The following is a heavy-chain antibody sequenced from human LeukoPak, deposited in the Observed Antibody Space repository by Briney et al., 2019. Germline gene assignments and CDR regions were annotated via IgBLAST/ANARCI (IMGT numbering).Heavy chain of an antibody. Sequence: ASVKVSCKSSGYMFTSHGIHWLRQAPGQGLEWMGWISAYNGNTNYAQKLQGRVTMTTDTSTSTAYMELRSLRSDDTAVYYCARDISSSWYFSAYYYYYMDVWGKGTTVTISS. CDR2: ISAYNGNT. J-gene: IGHJ6*03. CDR1: GYMFTSHG. V-gene: IGHV1-18*01. D-gene: IGHD6-13*01. CDR3: ARDISSSWYFSAYYYYYMDV.